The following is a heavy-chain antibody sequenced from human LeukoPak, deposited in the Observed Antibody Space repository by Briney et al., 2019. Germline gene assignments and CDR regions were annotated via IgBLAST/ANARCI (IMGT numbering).Heavy chain of an antibody. CDR2: ISYDGSEK. Sequence: GRSLRLSCAASGFTFSSYPMHWVRQAPGKGLEWVAVISYDGSEKHYADPVKGRFTISRDNSKNTLYLQMNSLRAEDTAVYYCAREGSSGYYPYWGQGILVTVSS. V-gene: IGHV3-30-3*01. CDR3: AREGSSGYYPY. J-gene: IGHJ4*02. D-gene: IGHD3-22*01. CDR1: GFTFSSYP.